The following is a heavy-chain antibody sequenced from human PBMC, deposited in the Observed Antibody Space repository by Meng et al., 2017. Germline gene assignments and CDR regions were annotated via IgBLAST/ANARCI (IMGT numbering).Heavy chain of an antibody. J-gene: IGHJ4*02. D-gene: IGHD6-19*01. Sequence: LRLSCTVSGGSISSGGYYWSWIRQHPGKGLEWIGYMYYSGSTYYNPSLKSRVTISVDTSKNQFSLKLSSVTAADTAVYYCASGYSSGWVDYWGQGTLVTVSS. V-gene: IGHV4-31*03. CDR3: ASGYSSGWVDY. CDR2: MYYSGST. CDR1: GGSISSGGYY.